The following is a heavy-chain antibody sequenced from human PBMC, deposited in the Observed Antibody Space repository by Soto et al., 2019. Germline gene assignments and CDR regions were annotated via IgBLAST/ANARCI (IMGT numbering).Heavy chain of an antibody. V-gene: IGHV3-30*18. J-gene: IGHJ5*02. CDR2: ISYDGSNK. D-gene: IGHD5-18*01. CDR3: AKDGEQLWPYVGWFDP. Sequence: QVQLVESGGGVVQPGRSLRLSCAASGFTFSSYGMHWVRQAPGKGLEWVAVISYDGSNKYYADSVKGRFTISRDNSKNTLYLQMNSLRAEDTAVYYCAKDGEQLWPYVGWFDPWGQGTLVTVSS. CDR1: GFTFSSYG.